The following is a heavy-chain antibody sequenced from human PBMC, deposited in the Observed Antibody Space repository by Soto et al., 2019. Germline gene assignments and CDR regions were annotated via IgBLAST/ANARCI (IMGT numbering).Heavy chain of an antibody. CDR2: ISSIGST. D-gene: IGHD3-9*01. J-gene: IGHJ6*02. V-gene: IGHV4-30-4*01. CDR3: ARGLVIRPYYYHGMDV. CDR1: GGSISSGDYF. Sequence: SETLSLTCTVSGGSISSGDYFWSWIRQSPGKGLEWIGYISSIGSTYYNPSLKSRVSVSRDTYKNQFSLKLSSVTTTDTAVYYCARGLVIRPYYYHGMDVWGQGTTVTVSS.